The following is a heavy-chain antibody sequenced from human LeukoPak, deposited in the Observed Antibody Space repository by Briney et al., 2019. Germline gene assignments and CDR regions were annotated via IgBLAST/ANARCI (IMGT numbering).Heavy chain of an antibody. CDR1: GFTFSDYY. V-gene: IGHV3-23*01. J-gene: IGHJ4*02. D-gene: IGHD3-10*01. Sequence: GGSLRLSCAVSGFTFSDYYMSWIRQAPGKGLEWVSAISGSGGSTYYADSVKGRFTISRDNSKNTLYLQMNSLRAEDTAVYYCAKHGSGSYYAAYYFDYWGQGTLVTVSS. CDR2: ISGSGGST. CDR3: AKHGSGSYYAAYYFDY.